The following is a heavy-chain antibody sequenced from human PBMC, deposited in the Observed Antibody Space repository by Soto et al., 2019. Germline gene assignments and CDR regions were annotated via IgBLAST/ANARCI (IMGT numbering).Heavy chain of an antibody. D-gene: IGHD6-13*01. Sequence: SCPTLVNPTQTLTLTCTFSGFSLSTSGMCVSWIRQPPGKALEWLALIDWDDDKYYSTSLKTRLTISKDTSKNQVVLTMTNMDPVDTATYYCARIPTAAARYYGMDVWGQGTTVTVSS. CDR3: ARIPTAAARYYGMDV. CDR2: IDWDDDK. CDR1: GFSLSTSGMC. V-gene: IGHV2-70*01. J-gene: IGHJ6*02.